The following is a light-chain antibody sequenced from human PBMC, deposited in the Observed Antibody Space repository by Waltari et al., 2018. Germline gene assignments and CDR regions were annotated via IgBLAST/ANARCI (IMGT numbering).Light chain of an antibody. J-gene: IGKJ2*01. CDR2: DAS. Sequence: EIVLTQSPGTLSLSPGERATLSCRASQTISNYLAWYQQKPGQAPRLLIYDASSRAIGIPDRFSDSGSGTDFTLTIRRLEPEDFAMYYCQQYGSSPTLGQGTKLEIK. CDR3: QQYGSSPT. CDR1: QTISNY. V-gene: IGKV3-20*01.